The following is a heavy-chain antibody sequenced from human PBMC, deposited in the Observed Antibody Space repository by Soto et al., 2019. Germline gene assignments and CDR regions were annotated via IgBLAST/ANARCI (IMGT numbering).Heavy chain of an antibody. D-gene: IGHD3-9*01. V-gene: IGHV3-13*01. Sequence: VGSLRLSCAASGFTLSSYDMHWVRQATGKGLEWVSAIGTAGDTYYPGSVKGRFTISRENAKNSLYLQMNSLRAGDTAVYYCARESYDILTGSYYGMDVWGQGTTVTVSS. CDR1: GFTLSSYD. J-gene: IGHJ6*02. CDR2: IGTAGDT. CDR3: ARESYDILTGSYYGMDV.